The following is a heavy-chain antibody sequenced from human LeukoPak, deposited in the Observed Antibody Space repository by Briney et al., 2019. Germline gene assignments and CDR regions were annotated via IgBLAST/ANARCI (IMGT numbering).Heavy chain of an antibody. J-gene: IGHJ4*02. CDR1: GFTFSSYS. CDR2: ISKSSSYV. V-gene: IGHV3-21*01. D-gene: IGHD3-3*01. CDR3: ARDSEIGVVASIDY. Sequence: SGGSLRLSCAASGFTFSSYSMNWVRQAPGKGLEWVSSISKSSSYVHYADSVKGRFTISRDNAKNSLYLQMNSLRAEDTAVYYCARDSEIGVVASIDYWGQGTLVTVSS.